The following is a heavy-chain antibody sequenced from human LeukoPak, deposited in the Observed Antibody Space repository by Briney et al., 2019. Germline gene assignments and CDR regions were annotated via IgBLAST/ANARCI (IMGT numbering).Heavy chain of an antibody. V-gene: IGHV4-34*01. Sequence: PSETLSLTCAVYGGSFSGYYWSWIRQPPGKGLEWIGEINHSGSTNYNPSLKSRVTISVDTSKNQFSLKLSSVTAADTAVYYCASQSIAVSYDYYGMDVWGQGTTVTVSS. D-gene: IGHD6-19*01. CDR1: GGSFSGYY. CDR2: INHSGST. CDR3: ASQSIAVSYDYYGMDV. J-gene: IGHJ6*02.